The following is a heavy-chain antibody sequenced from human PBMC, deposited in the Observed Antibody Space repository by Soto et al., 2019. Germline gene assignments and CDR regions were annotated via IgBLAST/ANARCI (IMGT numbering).Heavy chain of an antibody. CDR1: GGTFSSYA. V-gene: IGHV1-69*01. D-gene: IGHD3-10*01. J-gene: IGHJ6*02. CDR2: IIPIFGTA. CDR3: ARSLVRGVIPTTYYYYGMDV. Sequence: QVQLVQSGAEVKKPGSSVKVSCKASGGTFSSYAISWVRQAPGQGLEWMGGIIPIFGTANYAQKFQGRVTITADESTSTAYMELGSLRSEDTAVYYCARSLVRGVIPTTYYYYGMDVWGQGTTVTVSS.